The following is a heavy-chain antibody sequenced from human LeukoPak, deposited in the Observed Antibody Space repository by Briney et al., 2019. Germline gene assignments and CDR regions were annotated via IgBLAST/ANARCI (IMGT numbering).Heavy chain of an antibody. J-gene: IGHJ4*02. CDR2: ISGNTGNT. CDR3: AREPTGGSCYFDY. V-gene: IGHV1-18*01. D-gene: IGHD1-26*01. Sequence: ASVKVSCKAAGYSFITYGISWVRQAPGQGLEWMGWISGNTGNTNYAQKVQGRVTMTTDTSASTAYMELRSLRSDDTAVYYCAREPTGGSCYFDYWGQGTLVTVSS. CDR1: GYSFITYG.